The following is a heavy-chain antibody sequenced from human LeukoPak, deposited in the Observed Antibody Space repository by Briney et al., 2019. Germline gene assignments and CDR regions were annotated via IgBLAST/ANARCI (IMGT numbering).Heavy chain of an antibody. CDR3: AVYGGDWDFDS. CDR1: GFTFSSYG. Sequence: PGGSLRLSCAASGFTFSSYGMTWVRQAPGKGLEWVSGISGSGGSTYYADSVKGRFTISRDNSKNTLYLQMNSLRAEDTAVYYCAVYGGDWDFDSWGQGTPITVSS. V-gene: IGHV3-23*01. CDR2: ISGSGGST. J-gene: IGHJ4*02. D-gene: IGHD2-21*02.